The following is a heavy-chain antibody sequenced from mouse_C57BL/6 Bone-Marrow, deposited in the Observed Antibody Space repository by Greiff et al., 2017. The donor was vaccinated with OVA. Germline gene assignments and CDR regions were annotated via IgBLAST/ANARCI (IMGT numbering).Heavy chain of an antibody. CDR3: AREGLLP. CDR2: INPSSGYT. D-gene: IGHD1-1*01. Sequence: QVQLQQSGAELARPGASVKMSCKASGYTFTSYTMHWVKQRPGQGLEWIGYINPSSGYTKYNQKFKDKATLTADKSSSTAYMQQSSLTSGDTAVYYCAREGLLPGGQGTLVTVSA. V-gene: IGHV1-4*01. J-gene: IGHJ3*01. CDR1: GYTFTSYT.